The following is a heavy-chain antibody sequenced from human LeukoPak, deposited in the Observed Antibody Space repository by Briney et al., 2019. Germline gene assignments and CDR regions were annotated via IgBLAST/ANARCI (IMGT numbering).Heavy chain of an antibody. CDR2: IIPIFGTA. CDR3: ATDPYGSGSLFDY. Sequence: SVKVSCKASGGTFSSYAISWVRQAPGQGLEWMGGIIPIFGTANYAQKFQGRVTITADESTSTAYMELSSLRSEDTAVYYCATDPYGSGSLFDYWGQGTLVTVSS. J-gene: IGHJ4*02. CDR1: GGTFSSYA. D-gene: IGHD3-10*01. V-gene: IGHV1-69*01.